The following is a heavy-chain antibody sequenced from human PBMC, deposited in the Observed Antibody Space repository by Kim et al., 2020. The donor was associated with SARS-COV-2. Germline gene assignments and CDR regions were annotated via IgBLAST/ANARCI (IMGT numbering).Heavy chain of an antibody. CDR1: GYSFTSYW. D-gene: IGHD3-9*01. V-gene: IGHV5-51*01. CDR3: ARLGGTYYDILTGYYKAHYYYYYMDV. Sequence: GESLQISCKGSGYSFTSYWIGWVRQMPGKGLEWMGIIYPGDSDTRYSPSFQGQVTISADKSISTAYLQWSSLKASDTAMYYCARLGGTYYDILTGYYKAHYYYYYMDVWGKGTTVTVSS. CDR2: IYPGDSDT. J-gene: IGHJ6*03.